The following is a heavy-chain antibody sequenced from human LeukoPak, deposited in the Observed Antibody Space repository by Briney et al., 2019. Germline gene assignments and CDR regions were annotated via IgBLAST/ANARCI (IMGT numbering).Heavy chain of an antibody. CDR1: GGSISSSSYY. J-gene: IGHJ6*03. CDR2: IYYSGST. D-gene: IGHD5-12*01. Sequence: SKTLSLTCTVSGGSISSSSYYWGWIRQPPGKGLEWIGSIYYSGSTYYNPSLKSRVTISVDTSKNQFSLKLSSVTAADTAVYYCARHRGPVYGGYVLYYYYYYMDVWGKGTTDTISS. V-gene: IGHV4-39*01. CDR3: ARHRGPVYGGYVLYYYYYYMDV.